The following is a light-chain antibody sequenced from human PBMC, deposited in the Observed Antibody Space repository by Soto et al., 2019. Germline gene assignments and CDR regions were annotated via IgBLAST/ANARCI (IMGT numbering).Light chain of an antibody. Sequence: DIQMTHFPSTLSEPVGDSFTITCRASQGIGSYLAWYQRKPGKAPKLLIYAASTLQSGVPSRFSGSGSGTECTLTISSLQPDDFATYYCQQYNSYAWTFGQGTKVDI. V-gene: IGKV1-9*01. CDR2: AAS. J-gene: IGKJ1*01. CDR1: QGIGSY. CDR3: QQYNSYAWT.